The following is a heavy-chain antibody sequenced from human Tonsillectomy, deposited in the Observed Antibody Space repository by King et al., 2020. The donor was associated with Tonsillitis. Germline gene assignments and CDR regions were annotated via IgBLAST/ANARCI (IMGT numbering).Heavy chain of an antibody. J-gene: IGHJ4*02. V-gene: IGHV4-59*01. D-gene: IGHD6-13*01. CDR2: IYYSGST. Sequence: MQLQESGPGLVKPSETLSLTCTVSGGSISSYYWSWIRQPPGKGLEWIGYIYYSGSTNYNPSLKSRVTISVDTSKNQFSLQLSSVTAADTAAYYCAGVIAAAGPYYFDYWGQGTLVTVSS. CDR1: GGSISSYY. CDR3: AGVIAAAGPYYFDY.